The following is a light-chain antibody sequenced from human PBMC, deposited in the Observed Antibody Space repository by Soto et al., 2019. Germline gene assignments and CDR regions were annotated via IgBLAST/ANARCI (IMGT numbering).Light chain of an antibody. J-gene: IGLJ1*01. V-gene: IGLV1-47*02. CDR3: AAWDASLSACV. CDR1: DSNIGSNS. Sequence: QSVLTQPPSASGTAGQGVTIYCSGGDSNIGSNSVYWYQHLPRTAPKLLIYYNNQRPSGVPDRFAGSRSGTSASLAIVGLRSEDEAVYYCAAWDASLSACVFGNGTKVTVL. CDR2: YNN.